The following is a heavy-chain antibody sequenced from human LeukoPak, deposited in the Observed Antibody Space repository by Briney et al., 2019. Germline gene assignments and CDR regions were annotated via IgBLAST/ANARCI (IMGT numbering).Heavy chain of an antibody. V-gene: IGHV4-34*01. D-gene: IGHD6-19*01. CDR1: GGSFSGYY. J-gene: IGHJ4*02. CDR2: INHSGST. Sequence: SETLSLTCAVYGGSFSGYYWSWIRQPPGKGLEWIGEINHSGSTNYNPSLKSRVTISVDTSKNQFSLKLSSVTAADAAVYYCARGRYSSGWYRRGWPVDYWGQGTLVTVSS. CDR3: ARGRYSSGWYRRGWPVDY.